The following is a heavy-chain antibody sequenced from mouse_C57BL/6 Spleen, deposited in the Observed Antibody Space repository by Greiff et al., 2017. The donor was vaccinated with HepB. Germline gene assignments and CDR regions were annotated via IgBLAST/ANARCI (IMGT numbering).Heavy chain of an antibody. CDR1: GYAFSSSW. CDR2: IYPGDGDT. Sequence: VQLQQSGPELVKPGASVKISCKASGYAFSSSWMNWVKQRPGKGLEWIGRIYPGDGDTNYNGKVKGKATLTADKSSSTAYMQLSSLTSEDSAVYFVARWGSYLYFDVWGKGTTVTVSS. V-gene: IGHV1-82*01. CDR3: ARWGSYLYFDV. J-gene: IGHJ1*03.